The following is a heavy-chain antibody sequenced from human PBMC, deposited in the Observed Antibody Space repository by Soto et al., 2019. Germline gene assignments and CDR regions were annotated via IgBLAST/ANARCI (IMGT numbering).Heavy chain of an antibody. CDR1: GFSLSTGGMC. CDR2: IDWDDNK. V-gene: IGHV2-70*11. CDR3: SRMDRQLVDY. Sequence: SGPTLVKPTQTLTLTCTFSGFSLSTGGMCVSWFRQPPGKALEWLARIDWDDNKYYSTAVKTRLTISKDTSKNQVVLTMTNMEPVDTATYYCSRMDRQLVDYWGQGTLVTVSS. D-gene: IGHD6-13*01. J-gene: IGHJ4*02.